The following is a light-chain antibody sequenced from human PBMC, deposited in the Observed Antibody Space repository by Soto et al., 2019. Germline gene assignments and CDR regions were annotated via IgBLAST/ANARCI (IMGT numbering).Light chain of an antibody. V-gene: IGKV3-15*01. J-gene: IGKJ4*01. CDR1: QAVGSN. CDR3: QHFNKWPHMPA. CDR2: DAS. Sequence: IVLTQSPATLSVSPGESATLSCRASQAVGSNLAWYQQRPGPAPRLLIYDASTRPTGIPHRFSGGGSGTEFTLTLSSLQSDDVAVYYCQHFNKWPHMPAFGGGTKLAIK.